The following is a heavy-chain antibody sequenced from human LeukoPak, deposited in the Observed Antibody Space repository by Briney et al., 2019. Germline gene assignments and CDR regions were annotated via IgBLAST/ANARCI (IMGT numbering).Heavy chain of an antibody. CDR1: GYSFTTYW. J-gene: IGHJ5*02. CDR2: IYPRDPDT. CDR3: ARKSRDGYNDGWFDP. V-gene: IGHV5-51*01. Sequence: GESLKISCKGSGYSFTTYWIGWVRQMPGKGLEWMGIIYPRDPDTTYSPSFEGQVTISADKSISTAYLQWSSLKASDTAMYYCARKSRDGYNDGWFDPWGQGTLVTVSS. D-gene: IGHD5-24*01.